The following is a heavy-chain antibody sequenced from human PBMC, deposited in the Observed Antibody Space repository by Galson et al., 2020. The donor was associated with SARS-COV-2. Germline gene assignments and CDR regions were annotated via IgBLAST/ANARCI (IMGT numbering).Heavy chain of an antibody. CDR2: INPNSGGT. CDR1: GYTFTGYY. CDR3: ARDLIESYDFWSGYYLGGLGWDYYYGMDV. V-gene: IGHV1-2*02. Sequence: ASVKVSCKASGYTFTGYYMHWVRQAPGQGLEWMGWINPNSGGTNYAQKFQGRVPMTRDTSISTAYMELSRLRSDDTAVYYCARDLIESYDFWSGYYLGGLGWDYYYGMDVWGQGTTVTVSS. J-gene: IGHJ6*02. D-gene: IGHD3-3*01.